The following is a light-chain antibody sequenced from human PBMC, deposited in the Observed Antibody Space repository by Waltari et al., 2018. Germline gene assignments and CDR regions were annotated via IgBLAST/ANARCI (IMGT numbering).Light chain of an antibody. V-gene: IGKV3-11*01. CDR1: QSVSSY. J-gene: IGKJ1*01. CDR2: SAS. CDR3: QQRSNWPRT. Sequence: EILLTQSPATLSLSPGERATLACRASQSVSSYLAWYQQMPGQAPRLLIHSASNRATGIPARFSGSGSGTGFTLTISSLEPEDFAVYYCQQRSNWPRTFGQGTKVEIK.